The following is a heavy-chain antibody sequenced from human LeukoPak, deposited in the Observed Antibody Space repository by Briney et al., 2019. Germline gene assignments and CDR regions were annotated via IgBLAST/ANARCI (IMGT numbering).Heavy chain of an antibody. CDR3: ARDHYYDSSGYYIDAFDI. Sequence: GGSLRLSCAASGFTFSSYAMSWVRQAPGKGLEWVSGISGSDGRTYYADSVKGRFTISRDNAKNTLYLQMNSLRGEDTAVYYCARDHYYDSSGYYIDAFDIWGQGTMVTVSS. CDR1: GFTFSSYA. V-gene: IGHV3-23*01. CDR2: ISGSDGRT. D-gene: IGHD3-22*01. J-gene: IGHJ3*02.